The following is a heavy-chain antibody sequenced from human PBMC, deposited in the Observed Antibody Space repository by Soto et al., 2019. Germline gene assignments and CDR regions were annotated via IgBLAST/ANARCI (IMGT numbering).Heavy chain of an antibody. CDR1: CGSIISGGYY. J-gene: IGHJ5*02. D-gene: IGHD3-3*01. CDR3: ARDTPEYYDFLSGANGFGP. V-gene: IGHV4-31*11. CDR2: FYYSGST. Sequence: TLSLNCAFSCGSIISGGYYWSWIRPHPGKGREWIGYFYYSGSTYYNPSLKSRVTISVDTSKNQFSLKLSSVTAADTAVYYCARDTPEYYDFLSGANGFGPWGQGTLFILSS.